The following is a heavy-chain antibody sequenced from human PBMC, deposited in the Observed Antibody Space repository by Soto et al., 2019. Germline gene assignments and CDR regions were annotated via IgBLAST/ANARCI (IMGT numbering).Heavy chain of an antibody. CDR2: ISTTGGLR. CDR3: VKETHSSCYGSYFDY. CDR1: GFTFSSFG. V-gene: IGHV3-30*18. Sequence: QVHLVESGGGVVQPGRSLRLSCVASGFTFSSFGMQWVRQAPGKGLEWVSVISTTGGLRYYADSVKGRFSISRDNSKNTLYLQMNSLRAEDTAMYYCVKETHSSCYGSYFDYWGPGILVTVSS. D-gene: IGHD3-22*01. J-gene: IGHJ4*02.